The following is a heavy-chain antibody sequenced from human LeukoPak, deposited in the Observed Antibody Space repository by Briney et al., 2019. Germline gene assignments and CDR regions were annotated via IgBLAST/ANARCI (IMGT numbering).Heavy chain of an antibody. CDR1: GGSISSSSYY. CDR2: IYYSGST. D-gene: IGHD3-22*01. J-gene: IGHJ4*02. V-gene: IGHV4-39*07. CDR3: ARDPVYYYDSSGPSLGPDY. Sequence: SETLSLTCTVSGGSISSSSYYWGWIRQPPGKGLEWIGSIYYSGSTYYNPSLKSRVTISVDTSKNQFSLKLSSVTAADTAVYYCARDPVYYYDSSGPSLGPDYWGQGTLVTVSS.